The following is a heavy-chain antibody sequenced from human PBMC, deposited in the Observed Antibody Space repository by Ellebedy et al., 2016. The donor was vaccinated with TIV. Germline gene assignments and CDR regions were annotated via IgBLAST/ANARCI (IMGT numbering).Heavy chain of an antibody. Sequence: PGGSLRLSCAVSGFTFSSYAVSRVRQAPGKGLEWVSAISGSGGSTYYADSVKGRFSISRDNSKNTLYLQMNSLRAEDTAVYYCARPGTDGDYEDAFDIWGQGTMVTVSS. CDR1: GFTFSSYA. CDR2: ISGSGGST. V-gene: IGHV3-23*01. CDR3: ARPGTDGDYEDAFDI. D-gene: IGHD4-17*01. J-gene: IGHJ3*02.